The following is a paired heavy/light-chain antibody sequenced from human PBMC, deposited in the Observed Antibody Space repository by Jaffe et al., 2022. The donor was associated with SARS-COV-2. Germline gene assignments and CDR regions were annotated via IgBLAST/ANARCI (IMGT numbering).Heavy chain of an antibody. CDR3: ATSNL. CDR1: GFAFSSYV. Sequence: EVQVFESGGGLVQPGGSLKLSCAASGFAFSSYVMNWVRQTPGKGLEWVSAISAGGDIPYYADSVKGRFTISRDNAKTTLYLQMNSLRADDTAIYYCATSNLWGQGTLVAVSS. V-gene: IGHV3-23*01. J-gene: IGHJ5*02. CDR2: ISAGGDIP.
Light chain of an antibody. Sequence: DIQMTQSPSSLSASVGERVTITCQANQDIKKYLNWYQQKEGKAPKLLIYGASNLRTGVPSRFSGSGSGTDFSFTISSLQPDDIATYYCQHYHNLPLTFGGGTKVEIK. CDR3: QHYHNLPLT. CDR1: QDIKKY. J-gene: IGKJ4*01. V-gene: IGKV1-33*01. CDR2: GAS.